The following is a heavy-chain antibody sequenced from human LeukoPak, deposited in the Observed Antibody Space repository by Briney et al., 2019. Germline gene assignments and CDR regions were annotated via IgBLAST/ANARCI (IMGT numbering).Heavy chain of an antibody. D-gene: IGHD2/OR15-2a*01. J-gene: IGHJ3*02. V-gene: IGHV4-59*08. CDR2: VYASGAT. CDR3: ARHGKGVTYFYTFDI. Sequence: SETLSLTCTVSGGSITNYSWSWFRQPPVEDLDWIGYVYASGATNSNPSLKSRVTISVDTSKNQFSLKLSSVTAADTAVYYCARHGKGVTYFYTFDIWGQGTVVAVSS. CDR1: GGSITNYS.